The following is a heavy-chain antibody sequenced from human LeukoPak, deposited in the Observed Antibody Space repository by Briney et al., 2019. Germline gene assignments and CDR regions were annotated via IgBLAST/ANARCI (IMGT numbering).Heavy chain of an antibody. CDR3: ARLSPYTVTSYYYYYMDV. D-gene: IGHD4-17*01. CDR2: IYYSGST. V-gene: IGHV4-39*07. Sequence: PSETLSLTCTVSGGSISSSSYYWGWIRQPPGKGLEWIGSIYYSGSTYYNPSLKSRVTISVDASKNQFSLKLSSVTAADTAVYYCARLSPYTVTSYYYYYMDVWGKGTTVTVSS. CDR1: GGSISSSSYY. J-gene: IGHJ6*03.